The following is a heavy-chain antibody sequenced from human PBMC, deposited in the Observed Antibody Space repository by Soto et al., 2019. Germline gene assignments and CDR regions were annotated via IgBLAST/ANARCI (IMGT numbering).Heavy chain of an antibody. D-gene: IGHD2-15*01. Sequence: EVQLVESGGGLVQPGRSLRLSCAASGFSFDEYGMHWVRQAPGKGLEWVSGISWNSGTIGYADSVKGRFTISRHNXKNALSLQRNSLRAEDRALYYSERSKGGAANDMDVWRHGATVIVSS. V-gene: IGHV3-9*01. CDR2: ISWNSGTI. J-gene: IGHJ6*01. CDR1: GFSFDEYG. CDR3: ERSKGGAANDMDV.